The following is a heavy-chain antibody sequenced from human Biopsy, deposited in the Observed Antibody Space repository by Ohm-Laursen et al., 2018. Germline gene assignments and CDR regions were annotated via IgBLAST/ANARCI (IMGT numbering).Heavy chain of an antibody. CDR3: ARQPTGFWFGP. CDR2: IYNTETT. V-gene: IGHV4-39*01. Sequence: SDTLSLTCTVSGGSFSSSTTYYWPWLRQTPGKGLEWIGSIYNTETTFYNPSRKSHVTISIDTSTTQFSPKVSSVTAADTALYFCARQPTGFWFGPRGHGTLVTVSS. CDR1: GGSFSSSTTYY. J-gene: IGHJ5*02.